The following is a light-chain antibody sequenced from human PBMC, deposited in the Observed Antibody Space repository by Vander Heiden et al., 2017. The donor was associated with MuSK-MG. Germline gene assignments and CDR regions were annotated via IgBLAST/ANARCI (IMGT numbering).Light chain of an antibody. V-gene: IGKV3-15*01. CDR1: QSVSSN. J-gene: IGKJ4*01. Sequence: EIVMTQSPATLSVSPGERATLSCRASQSVSSNLAWYQQKPGQAPRLLIYGASTRATGIPARFSGSGSGTEFTLTISSLQSEDFAVYYCQQYNNWPPHTFGGGTKAEIK. CDR2: GAS. CDR3: QQYNNWPPHT.